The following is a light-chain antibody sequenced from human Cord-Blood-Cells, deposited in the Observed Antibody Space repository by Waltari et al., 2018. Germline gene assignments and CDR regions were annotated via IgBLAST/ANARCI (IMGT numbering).Light chain of an antibody. V-gene: IGKV1-39*01. CDR1: QSISSY. Sequence: DIQMTQSPSSLSASVGDRVTITCRASQSISSYLNWYQKKPGKATKFLIYAASSLQSGVPSRCSGSGSGTDCTLTISSLQPEDFATNYCQQSYSTPITFGQVTRLEIK. CDR2: AAS. CDR3: QQSYSTPIT. J-gene: IGKJ5*01.